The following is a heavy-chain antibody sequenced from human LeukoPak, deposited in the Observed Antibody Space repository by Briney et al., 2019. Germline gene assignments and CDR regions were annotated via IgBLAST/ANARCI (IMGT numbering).Heavy chain of an antibody. CDR3: AKLGFRYDILTGYYAPLDY. CDR1: GFTFSSYA. CDR2: ISGSGGST. J-gene: IGHJ4*02. V-gene: IGHV3-23*01. D-gene: IGHD3-9*01. Sequence: PGGSLRLSCAASGFTFSSYAMSWVRQAPGKGLEWVSAISGSGGSTYYADSVKGRFTISRDNPKNTLYLQMNSLRAEDTAVYYCAKLGFRYDILTGYYAPLDYWGQGTLVTVSS.